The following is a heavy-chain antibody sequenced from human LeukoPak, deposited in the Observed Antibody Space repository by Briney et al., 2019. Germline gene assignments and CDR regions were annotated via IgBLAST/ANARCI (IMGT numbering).Heavy chain of an antibody. V-gene: IGHV1-24*01. CDR2: FDPEDGET. CDR1: GYTLTELS. J-gene: IGHJ3*02. Sequence: GASVKVSCKVSGYTLTELSMHWVRQAPGKGLEWMGGFDPEDGETIYAQKFQGRVTMTEDTSTDTAYMELSSLRSEDTAVYYCATDQLSKAARAFDIWGQGTMVTVSS. D-gene: IGHD6-6*01. CDR3: ATDQLSKAARAFDI.